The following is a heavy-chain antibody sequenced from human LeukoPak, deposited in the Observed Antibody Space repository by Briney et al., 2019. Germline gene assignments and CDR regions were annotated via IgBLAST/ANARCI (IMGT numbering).Heavy chain of an antibody. CDR3: ASSYYYDSSGYYPGAFDI. J-gene: IGHJ3*02. CDR1: GYRFTSYW. D-gene: IGHD3-22*01. CDR2: IYPGDSDT. Sequence: GESLKISCKGSGYRFTSYWIGWVRQMPGKGLEWMGIIYPGDSDTRYSPSFQGQVTISADKSISTAYLQWSSLKASDTATYYCASSYYYDSSGYYPGAFDIWGQGTMVTVSS. V-gene: IGHV5-51*01.